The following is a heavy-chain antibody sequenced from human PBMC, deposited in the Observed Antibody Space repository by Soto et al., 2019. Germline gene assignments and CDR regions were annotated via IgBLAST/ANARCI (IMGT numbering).Heavy chain of an antibody. J-gene: IGHJ2*01. Sequence: ASVKVSCKASGYTFTSYAMHWVRQATGQGLEWVGWMNPNSGHTDSAQKFQGRVTMTRDTSISTAYMELSSLSSEDTAVYYCARGRSSYGDYINWYFDLWGRGTLVTVSS. D-gene: IGHD4-17*01. CDR2: MNPNSGHT. CDR1: GYTFTSYA. CDR3: ARGRSSYGDYINWYFDL. V-gene: IGHV1-8*02.